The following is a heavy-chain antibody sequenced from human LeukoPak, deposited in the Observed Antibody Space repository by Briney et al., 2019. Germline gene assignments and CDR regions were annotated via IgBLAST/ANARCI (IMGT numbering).Heavy chain of an antibody. D-gene: IGHD3-3*01. CDR1: GGSISSGGYY. CDR2: IYYSGST. Sequence: SETLSLTCTVSGGSISSGGYYWSWIRQHPGRGLEWIVYIYYSGSTYYNPSLKSRVTISVNTAKNQFTLNLSSVTAADTAVYYCARDLDGSGYYLDYWGQGTLVTVSS. V-gene: IGHV4-31*03. J-gene: IGHJ4*02. CDR3: ARDLDGSGYYLDY.